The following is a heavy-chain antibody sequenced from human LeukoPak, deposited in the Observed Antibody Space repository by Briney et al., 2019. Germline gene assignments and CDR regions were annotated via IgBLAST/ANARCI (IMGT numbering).Heavy chain of an antibody. CDR3: ARAMTTVTTPYLDY. J-gene: IGHJ4*02. V-gene: IGHV3-33*08. CDR2: IWYDGSNK. Sequence: QPGGSLRLSCAASGFTFSSYAMSWVRQAPGKGLEWVAVIWYDGSNKYYADSVKGRFTISRDNSKNTLYLQMNSLRAEDTAVYYCARAMTTVTTPYLDYWGQGTLVTVSS. D-gene: IGHD4-17*01. CDR1: GFTFSSYA.